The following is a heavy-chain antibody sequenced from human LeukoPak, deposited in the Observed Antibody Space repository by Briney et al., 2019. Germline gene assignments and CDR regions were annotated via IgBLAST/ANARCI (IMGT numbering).Heavy chain of an antibody. CDR3: ARADTYDSSGFYY. Sequence: SKTLSLTCTVSGGSISSYYWSWIRQPPGKGLEWIGSIDHSESTYYNPSLKSRVTISVDTSKNQFSLKLSSVTAADTAVYYCARADTYDSSGFYYWGQGTLVTVSS. J-gene: IGHJ4*02. CDR2: IDHSEST. CDR1: GGSISSYY. V-gene: IGHV4-38-2*02. D-gene: IGHD3-22*01.